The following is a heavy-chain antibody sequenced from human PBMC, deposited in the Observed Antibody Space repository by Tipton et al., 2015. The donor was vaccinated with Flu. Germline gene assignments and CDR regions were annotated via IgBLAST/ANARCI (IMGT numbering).Heavy chain of an antibody. J-gene: IGHJ4*02. CDR2: MNPDSGDT. CDR3: ARGGRSLPNYGF. V-gene: IGHV1-8*01. D-gene: IGHD3-16*01. CDR1: GYIFTTYD. Sequence: QLVQSGAEVKKPGSSVRVSCKASGYIFTTYDINWVRQATGQGLEWMGWMNPDSGDTGYAQKFQGRVTMTRDSSVSSAYLELNSLGSEDTAVYYCARGGRSLPNYGFWGQGTLLTVSS.